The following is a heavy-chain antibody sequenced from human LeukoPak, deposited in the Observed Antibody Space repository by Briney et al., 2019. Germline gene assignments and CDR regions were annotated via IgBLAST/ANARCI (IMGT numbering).Heavy chain of an antibody. CDR1: GFTFDDYA. Sequence: GRSLRLSCAASGFTFDDYAMHWVRQAPGKGLEWVSGISWNSGSIGYADSVKGRFTISRDNAKNSLYLQMNSLRAEDTALYYCAKDGSYGMDVWGQGTTVTVSS. CDR3: AKDGSYGMDV. V-gene: IGHV3-9*01. D-gene: IGHD3-10*01. CDR2: ISWNSGSI. J-gene: IGHJ6*02.